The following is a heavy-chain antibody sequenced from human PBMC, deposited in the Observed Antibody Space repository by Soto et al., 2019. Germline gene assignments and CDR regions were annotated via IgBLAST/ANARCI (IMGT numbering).Heavy chain of an antibody. J-gene: IGHJ4*02. V-gene: IGHV4-30-2*01. CDR2: IYHSGST. CDR1: GGSISSGGYS. D-gene: IGHD2-21*01. CDR3: ARGVLLTIDY. Sequence: SETLSLTCAVSGGSISSGGYSWSWIRQPPGKGLEWIGYIYHSGSTYYNPSLKSRVTISVDRSKNQFSLKLSSVTAADTAVYYCARGVLLTIDYWGQGTLVTVSS.